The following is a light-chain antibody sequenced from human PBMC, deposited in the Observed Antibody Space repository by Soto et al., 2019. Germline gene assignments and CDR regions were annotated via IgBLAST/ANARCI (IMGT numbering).Light chain of an antibody. CDR1: SSDVGGYNY. V-gene: IGLV2-14*01. CDR2: EVS. J-gene: IGLJ2*01. CDR3: SSYTSSSTRV. Sequence: QPVLTQPASVSGSPGQSITISCTGTSSDVGGYNYVSWYQQQPGKAPKLMIYEVSNRPSGVSNRFSGSKSVNTASLTISGLQAEDEADYYCSSYTSSSTRVFGGGTKLTVL.